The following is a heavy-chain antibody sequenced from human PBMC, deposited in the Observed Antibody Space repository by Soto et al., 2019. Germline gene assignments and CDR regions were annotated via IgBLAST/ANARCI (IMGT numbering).Heavy chain of an antibody. CDR2: INHSGST. CDR3: ARGSSRVMYYDYVWGSYRPYYFDY. V-gene: IGHV4-34*01. Sequence: SETLSLTCAVYGGSFSGYYWSWIRQPPGKGLEWIGEINHSGSTNYNPSLKSRVTISVDTSKNQFSLKLSSVTAADTAVYYCARGSSRVMYYDYVWGSYRPYYFDYWGQGTLVTVSS. J-gene: IGHJ4*02. D-gene: IGHD3-16*02. CDR1: GGSFSGYY.